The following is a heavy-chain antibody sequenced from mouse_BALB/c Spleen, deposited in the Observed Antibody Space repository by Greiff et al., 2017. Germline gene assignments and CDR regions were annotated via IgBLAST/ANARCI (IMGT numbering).Heavy chain of an antibody. CDR1: GYTFTDYA. CDR3: AREGSYAMDY. Sequence: VKLQESGAELVRPGVSVKISCKGSGYTFTDYAMHWVKQSHAKSLEWIGVISTYYGDASYNQKFKGKATMTVDKSSSTAYMELARLTSEDSAIYYCAREGSYAMDYWGQGTSVTVSS. CDR2: ISTYYGDA. J-gene: IGHJ4*01. V-gene: IGHV1S137*01.